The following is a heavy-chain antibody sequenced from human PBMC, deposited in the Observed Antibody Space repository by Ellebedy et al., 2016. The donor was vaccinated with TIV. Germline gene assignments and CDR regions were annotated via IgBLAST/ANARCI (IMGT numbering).Heavy chain of an antibody. D-gene: IGHD6-19*01. J-gene: IGHJ4*02. CDR1: GGSISSYY. V-gene: IGHV4-59*08. CDR3: ARSHRSGTDY. Sequence: MPSETLSLTCTVSGGSISSYYWNRIRQPPGKGLEWIGYIYYSGSPNHNPSLKSRVTMSVDTSKNQFSLKLTSVTAADTAVYYCARSHRSGTDYWGQGTLVTVSS. CDR2: IYYSGSP.